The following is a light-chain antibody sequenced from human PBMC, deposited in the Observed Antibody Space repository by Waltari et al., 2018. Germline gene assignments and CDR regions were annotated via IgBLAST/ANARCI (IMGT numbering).Light chain of an antibody. CDR3: QHYLRLPVT. J-gene: IGKJ1*01. V-gene: IGKV3-20*01. Sequence: EIVLTQSPGTLSLSPGESATLSCRTSQSVTMALAWYQQKPVQAPRLLIYGASNRATGIPDRFSGSGSGTDFSRTISSLEPEDFAVYYCQHYLRLPVTFGQGTKVEVK. CDR1: QSVTMA. CDR2: GAS.